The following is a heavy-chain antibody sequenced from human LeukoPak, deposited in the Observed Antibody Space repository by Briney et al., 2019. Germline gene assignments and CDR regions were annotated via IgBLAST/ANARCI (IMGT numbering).Heavy chain of an antibody. J-gene: IGHJ4*02. CDR3: ARIWGSYRSFDY. Sequence: GESLKISCKGSGYIFTNYWIGWVRQMPGKGLEWMGIIYPGDSDITYSPSFQGQVAISADKSISTSYLQWSSLKASDTAMYYCARIWGSYRSFDYWGQGTLVTVSS. V-gene: IGHV5-51*01. CDR2: IYPGDSDI. D-gene: IGHD3-16*02. CDR1: GYIFTNYW.